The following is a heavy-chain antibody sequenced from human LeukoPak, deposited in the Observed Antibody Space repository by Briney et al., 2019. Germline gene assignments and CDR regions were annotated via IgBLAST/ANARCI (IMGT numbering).Heavy chain of an antibody. J-gene: IGHJ4*02. D-gene: IGHD5-24*01. V-gene: IGHV4-34*01. CDR1: GGSFSGYY. Sequence: ASETLSLTCAVYGGSFSGYYWSWIRQPPGKGLEWIGEINHSGSTNYNPSLKRRVTISVDTSKNQFSLKLSSVTAADTAVYYCARGRRDGVDYWGQGTLVTVSS. CDR2: INHSGST. CDR3: ARGRRDGVDY.